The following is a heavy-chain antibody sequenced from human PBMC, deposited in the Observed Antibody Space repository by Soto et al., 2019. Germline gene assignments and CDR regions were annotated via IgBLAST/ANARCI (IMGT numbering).Heavy chain of an antibody. CDR3: ARLFYSNYYYYMDV. V-gene: IGHV4-39*01. CDR2: IYYSGST. CDR1: GGSISSSSYY. J-gene: IGHJ6*03. D-gene: IGHD4-4*01. Sequence: TLSLTCTVSGGSISSSSYYWGWIRQPPGRGLEWIGSIYYSGSTYYNPSLKSRVTISVDTSKNQFSLKLSSVTAADTAVYYCARLFYSNYYYYMDVWGKGTTVTVSS.